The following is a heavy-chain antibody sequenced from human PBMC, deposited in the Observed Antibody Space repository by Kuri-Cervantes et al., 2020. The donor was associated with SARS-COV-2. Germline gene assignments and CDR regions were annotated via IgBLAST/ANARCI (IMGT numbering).Heavy chain of an antibody. CDR3: ARDRIGDHDS. V-gene: IGHV3-30-3*01. CDR1: GFTFISYA. CDR2: ISYDGSNK. Sequence: GESLKISCAASGFTFISYAMHWVRQAPGKGLEWVAVISYDGSNKYFAESVKGRFTISRDNSKNTLYLQMSSLRAEDTAMYYCARDRIGDHDSWGQGTLVTVSS. D-gene: IGHD4-17*01. J-gene: IGHJ4*02.